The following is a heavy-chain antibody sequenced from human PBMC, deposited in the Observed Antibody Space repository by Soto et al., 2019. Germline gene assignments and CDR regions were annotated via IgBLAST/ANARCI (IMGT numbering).Heavy chain of an antibody. CDR3: TTSIGYCSSTSCYDIDY. CDR1: GFTFSNAW. V-gene: IGHV3-15*01. J-gene: IGHJ4*02. Sequence: GGSLRLSCAASGFTFSNAWMSWVRQAPGKGLEWVGRIKSKTDGGTTDYAAPVKGRFTISRDDSKNTLYLQMNSLKTEDTAVYYCTTSIGYCSSTSCYDIDYWDQGTLVTVSS. CDR2: IKSKTDGGTT. D-gene: IGHD2-2*01.